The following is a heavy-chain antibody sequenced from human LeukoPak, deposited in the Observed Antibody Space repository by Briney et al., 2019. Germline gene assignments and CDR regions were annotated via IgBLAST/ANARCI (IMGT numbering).Heavy chain of an antibody. CDR1: GFTFSRYS. V-gene: IGHV3-21*01. D-gene: IGHD3-10*02. CDR3: AELGITMIGGV. CDR2: ISGNSAYI. J-gene: IGHJ6*04. Sequence: GGSLRLSCAASGFTFSRYSMNWVRQAPGKGLEWVSFISGNSAYIYYADSVKGRFTISRDSAKNSLYLQMNSLRAEDTAVYYCAELGITMIGGVWGKGTTVTISS.